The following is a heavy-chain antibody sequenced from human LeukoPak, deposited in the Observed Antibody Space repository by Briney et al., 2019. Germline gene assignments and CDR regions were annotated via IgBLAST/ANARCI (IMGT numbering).Heavy chain of an antibody. CDR3: ASKGGVEQWLVRDAFDI. CDR2: ISSSSSYI. CDR1: GFTFSSYS. J-gene: IGHJ3*02. Sequence: GGSLRLSCAASGFTFSSYSMNWVRQAPGKGLEWVSSISSSSSYIYYADSVKGRFTISRDNAKNSLYLQMNSLRAEDTAVYYCASKGGVEQWLVRDAFDIWGQGTMVTVSS. V-gene: IGHV3-21*01. D-gene: IGHD6-19*01.